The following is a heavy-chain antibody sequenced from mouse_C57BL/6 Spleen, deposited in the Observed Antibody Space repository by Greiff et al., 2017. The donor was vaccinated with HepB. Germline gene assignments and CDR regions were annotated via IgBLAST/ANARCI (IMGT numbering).Heavy chain of an antibody. V-gene: IGHV1-80*01. CDR3: ACSGAYASSSYCYVGG. CDR1: GYAFSSYW. D-gene: IGHD1-1*01. Sequence: QVQLQQSGAELVKPGASVKISCKASGYAFSSYWMNWVKQRPGKGLEWIGQIYPGDGDTNYNGKFKGKSTLTADTSSITASMQLSSLTSEDPAVYFCACSGAYASSSYCYVGGWGTGTTVTVSS. CDR2: IYPGDGDT. J-gene: IGHJ1*03.